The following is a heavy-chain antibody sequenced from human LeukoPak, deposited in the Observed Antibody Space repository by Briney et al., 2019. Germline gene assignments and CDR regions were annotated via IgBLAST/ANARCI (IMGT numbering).Heavy chain of an antibody. CDR3: ASLRRRYYGSGSYYSLFDY. V-gene: IGHV4-34*01. CDR2: INHSGST. Sequence: SETLSLTCAVCGGSFSGYYWSWIRQPPGKGLEWIGEINHSGSTNYNPSLKSRVTISVDTSKNQFSLKLSSVTAADTAVYYCASLRRRYYGSGSYYSLFDYWGQGTLVTVSS. J-gene: IGHJ4*02. D-gene: IGHD3-10*01. CDR1: GGSFSGYY.